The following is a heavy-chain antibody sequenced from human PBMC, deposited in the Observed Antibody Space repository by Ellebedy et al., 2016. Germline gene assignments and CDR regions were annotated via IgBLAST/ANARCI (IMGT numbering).Heavy chain of an antibody. Sequence: GESLKISXAASGFSFSSYAMSWVRQAPGKGLAWVSAISGSGGITYYADSVKGRFTISRDNSKNTLFLQMNSLRVEDTALYYCAKLTHGPEDPFDFWGQGTLVTVSS. CDR2: ISGSGGIT. V-gene: IGHV3-23*01. CDR3: AKLTHGPEDPFDF. J-gene: IGHJ4*02. D-gene: IGHD1-14*01. CDR1: GFSFSSYA.